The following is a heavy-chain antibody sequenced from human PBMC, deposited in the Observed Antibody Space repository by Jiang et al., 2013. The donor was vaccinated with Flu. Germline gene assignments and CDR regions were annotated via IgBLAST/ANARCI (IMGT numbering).Heavy chain of an antibody. CDR2: LDPGDSYS. D-gene: IGHD6-19*01. V-gene: IGHV5-10-1*01. CDR1: GYTFGNYW. CDR3: ARLLYSDGWYLDY. J-gene: IGHJ4*02. Sequence: GAEVKKPGESLRISCKGSGYTFGNYWITWVRQMPGKGLEWMGRLDPGDSYSNYRPSFQGHVSFSADKSINTAYLQWRSLKASDTAVYYCARLLYSDGWYLDYWGQGTLVTVSS.